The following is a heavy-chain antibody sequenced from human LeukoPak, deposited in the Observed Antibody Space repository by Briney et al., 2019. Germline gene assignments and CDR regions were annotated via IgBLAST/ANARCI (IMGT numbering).Heavy chain of an antibody. CDR1: GFTFSSYS. CDR3: ARLPYCSGGSCSYSPFYYYYGMDV. D-gene: IGHD2-15*01. CDR2: ISSSSSTI. J-gene: IGHJ6*02. V-gene: IGHV3-48*04. Sequence: GGSLRLSCAASGFTFSSYSMNWVRQAPGKGLEWVSYISSSSSTIYYADSVKGRFTISRDNAKNSLYLQMNSLRAEDTAVYYCARLPYCSGGSCSYSPFYYYYGMDVWGQGTTVTVSS.